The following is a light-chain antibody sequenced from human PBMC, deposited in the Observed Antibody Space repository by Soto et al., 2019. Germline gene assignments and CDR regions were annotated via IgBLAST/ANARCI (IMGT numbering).Light chain of an antibody. Sequence: EIVLTQSRATLSLSPGERATLSCRASQSVSSYLAWYQQKPGQAPRLLIYDASNRATGIPARFSGSGSGTDFTLTISSLEPEDFAVYYCQQRSNWITFGQGTRLEI. CDR2: DAS. J-gene: IGKJ5*01. CDR1: QSVSSY. CDR3: QQRSNWIT. V-gene: IGKV3-11*01.